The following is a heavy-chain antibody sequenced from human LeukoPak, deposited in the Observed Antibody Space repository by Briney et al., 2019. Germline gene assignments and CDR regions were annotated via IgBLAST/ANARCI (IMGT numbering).Heavy chain of an antibody. V-gene: IGHV3-74*01. CDR1: RFIFTNYW. J-gene: IGHJ4*02. D-gene: IGHD1-26*01. CDR2: VNNDGSAT. Sequence: GGSLRLSCAASRFIFTNYWIHWVRQAPGKGLVWVSHVNNDGSATSYADSVKGRFTISRDNAKNSLYLQMNSLRAEDTAVYYCAREFRATYDYWGQGTLVTVSS. CDR3: AREFRATYDY.